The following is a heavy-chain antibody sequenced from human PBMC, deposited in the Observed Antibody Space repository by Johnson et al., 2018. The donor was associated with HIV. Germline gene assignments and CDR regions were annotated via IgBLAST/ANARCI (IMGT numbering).Heavy chain of an antibody. J-gene: IGHJ3*01. CDR2: ISYAGSNK. Sequence: QVQLVESGGGLVKPGGSLRLSCAASGFTFSSYAMHWVRKAPGKGLEWVAVISYAGSNKYYADSVKGRFTISRDNAKKSLYLQMNSLRAEDTAVFYCARDHDGLWGQGTMVTVSS. D-gene: IGHD3-3*01. V-gene: IGHV3-30-3*01. CDR1: GFTFSSYA. CDR3: ARDHDGL.